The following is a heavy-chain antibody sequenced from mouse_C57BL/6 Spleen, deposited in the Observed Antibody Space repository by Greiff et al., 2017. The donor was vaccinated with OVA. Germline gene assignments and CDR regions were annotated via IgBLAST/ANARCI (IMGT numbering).Heavy chain of an antibody. V-gene: IGHV3-1*01. D-gene: IGHD2-3*01. CDR1: GYSITSGYD. CDR2: ISYSGST. Sequence: VQLQQSGPGMVKPSQSLSLTCTVTGYSITSGYDWHWIRHFPGNKLEWMGYISYSGSTNYNPSLKSRISITHDTSKNHFFLKLNSVTTEDTATYYCARRDGYYGWYFDVWGTGTTVTVSS. CDR3: ARRDGYYGWYFDV. J-gene: IGHJ1*03.